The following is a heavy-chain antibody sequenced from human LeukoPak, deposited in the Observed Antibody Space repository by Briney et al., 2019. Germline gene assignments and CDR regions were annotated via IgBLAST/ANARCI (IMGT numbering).Heavy chain of an antibody. V-gene: IGHV1-8*03. D-gene: IGHD3-22*01. CDR2: MNPNSGNT. CDR1: GYTFTSYD. J-gene: IGHJ5*02. CDR3: ARRPRFGRGYYRTHWFDP. Sequence: ASVKVSCKASGYTFTSYDINWVRQATGQGLEWMGWMNPNSGNTGYAQKFQGRVTITRNTSISTAYMELSSLRSEDMAVYYCARRPRFGRGYYRTHWFDPWGQGTLVTVSS.